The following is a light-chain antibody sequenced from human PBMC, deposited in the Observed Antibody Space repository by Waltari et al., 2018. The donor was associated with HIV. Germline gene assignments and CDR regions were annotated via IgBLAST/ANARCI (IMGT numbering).Light chain of an antibody. CDR2: ATS. CDR1: QGISSS. V-gene: IGKV1-8*01. J-gene: IGKJ3*01. CDR3: QQYYSYPFT. Sequence: AIRMTQSPSSFSASTGDRVTITCRASQGISSSFAWYQQKPGKAPKLLIYATSTLQSGVPSRFSGSGSGTDFTLTISYLQSEDFATYFCQQYYSYPFTFGPGTKVDIK.